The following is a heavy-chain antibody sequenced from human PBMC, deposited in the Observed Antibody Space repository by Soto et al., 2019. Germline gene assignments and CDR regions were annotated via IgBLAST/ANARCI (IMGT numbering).Heavy chain of an antibody. V-gene: IGHV2-70*01. CDR1: GFSLSTSGTC. D-gene: IGHD2-21*01. CDR2: INWDNNE. J-gene: IGHJ4*02. Sequence: GSGPTLVNPTQTLTLTCAFSGFSLSTSGTCVTWIRQPPGKALEWLALINWDNNEYYTTSLKTRLTISRDTSKNQVVLTMTNVDPVDTATYYCARIPHYSDSYYMDYWGQGTLVTVSS. CDR3: ARIPHYSDSYYMDY.